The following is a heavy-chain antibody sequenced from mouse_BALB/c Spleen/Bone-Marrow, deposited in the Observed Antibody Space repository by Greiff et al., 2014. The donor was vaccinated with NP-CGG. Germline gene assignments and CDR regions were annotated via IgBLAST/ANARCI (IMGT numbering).Heavy chain of an antibody. CDR1: GFSLTSYG. CDR2: IWAGGST. J-gene: IGHJ1*01. V-gene: IGHV2-9*02. CDR3: ARVYLWYFDV. Sequence: QVQLQQSGPGLVPPSQSLSITCTVSGFSLTSYGVHWVRQPPGKGLEWLGVIWAGGSTTYYSALMSRLSTSKDNSKSQVFLKMNSLETDNTAMYYCARVYLWYFDVWGAGTTVTVSS. D-gene: IGHD2-3*01.